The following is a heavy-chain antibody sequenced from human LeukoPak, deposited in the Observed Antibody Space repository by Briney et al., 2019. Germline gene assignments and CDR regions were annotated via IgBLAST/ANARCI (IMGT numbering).Heavy chain of an antibody. J-gene: IGHJ3*02. CDR3: TRVRYSGGWLGGRFDAFDI. CDR2: INQDGSEK. CDR1: GFTFSSYW. Sequence: GGSLRLSCAGSGFTFSSYWMSWVRQAPGKGLEWVAKINQDGSEKDYVDSVEGRFRISRDNAKNELYLQMNSLKTEDTAVYYCTRVRYSGGWLGGRFDAFDIWGQGTMVTVSS. V-gene: IGHV3-7*03. D-gene: IGHD6-19*01.